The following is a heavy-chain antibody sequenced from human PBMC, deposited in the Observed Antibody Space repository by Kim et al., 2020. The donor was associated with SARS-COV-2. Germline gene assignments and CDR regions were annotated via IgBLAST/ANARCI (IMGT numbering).Heavy chain of an antibody. CDR1: GFTFSSHN. J-gene: IGHJ5*02. CDR3: ARDERLGMRNWFDP. D-gene: IGHD3-16*01. Sequence: GGSLRLSCAASGFTFSSHNMNWVRQAPGKGLEWVSYISSSSSSMYYADSVKGRFTISRDNAKNSLYLQMNSLRDEDTAVYYCARDERLGMRNWFDPWGQGTLVTVSS. V-gene: IGHV3-48*02. CDR2: ISSSSSSM.